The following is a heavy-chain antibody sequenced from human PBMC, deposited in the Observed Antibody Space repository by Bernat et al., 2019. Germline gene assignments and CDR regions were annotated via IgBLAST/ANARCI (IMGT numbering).Heavy chain of an antibody. CDR3: ERDRHVTMVRGVISWFDP. CDR1: GFTFSSYS. J-gene: IGHJ5*02. V-gene: IGHV3-21*01. Sequence: EVQLVESGGGLVKPGGSLRLSCAASGFTFSSYSMNWVRQAPGKGLEWVSSISSSSSYIYYADSVKGRFTISRDNAKNSLYLQMNSLRAEDTAVYYCERDRHVTMVRGVISWFDPWGQGTLVTVSS. D-gene: IGHD3-10*01. CDR2: ISSSSSYI.